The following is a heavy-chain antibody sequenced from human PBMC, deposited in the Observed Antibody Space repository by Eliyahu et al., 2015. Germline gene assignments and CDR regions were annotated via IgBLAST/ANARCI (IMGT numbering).Heavy chain of an antibody. Sequence: QVHLVESGGALVKPRGSLRLSCTASGFIFSDYSMNWIRQAPGKGLEGISYISHTGGTTYYADSVKGRFTVSRDNVKKTLYLHLNSLRGDDTAMYYCASSLVGSPFDFWGQGTLVTVSS. CDR3: ASSLVGSPFDF. V-gene: IGHV3-11*01. CDR2: ISHTGGTT. D-gene: IGHD2-8*02. CDR1: GFIFSDYS. J-gene: IGHJ4*02.